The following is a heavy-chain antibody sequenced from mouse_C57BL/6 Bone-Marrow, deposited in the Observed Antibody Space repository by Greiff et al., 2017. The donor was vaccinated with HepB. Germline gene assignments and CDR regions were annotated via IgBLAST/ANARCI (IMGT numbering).Heavy chain of an antibody. D-gene: IGHD1-1*01. J-gene: IGHJ1*03. Sequence: VQLQESGAELARPGASVKLSCKASGYTFTSYGISWVKQRTGQGLEWIGEIYPRSGNTYYNEKFKGKATLTADKSSSTAYMELRSLTSEDSAVYFCARDTTVVARYFDVWGTGTTVTVSS. CDR1: GYTFTSYG. CDR2: IYPRSGNT. V-gene: IGHV1-81*01. CDR3: ARDTTVVARYFDV.